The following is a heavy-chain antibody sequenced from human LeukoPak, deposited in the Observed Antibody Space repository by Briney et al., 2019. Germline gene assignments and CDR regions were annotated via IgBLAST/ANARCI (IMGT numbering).Heavy chain of an antibody. CDR2: INSDGSST. J-gene: IGHJ6*03. V-gene: IGHV3-74*01. CDR3: ARDQPTYYDFWSGYYNHMDV. Sequence: GGSLRLSCAASGFTFSSYWMHWVRQAPGKGLVWVSRINSDGSSTIYADCVKGRFTISRDNAKNTLYLQMNSLRAEDTAVYYCARDQPTYYDFWSGYYNHMDVWGKGTTVTVSS. D-gene: IGHD3-3*01. CDR1: GFTFSSYW.